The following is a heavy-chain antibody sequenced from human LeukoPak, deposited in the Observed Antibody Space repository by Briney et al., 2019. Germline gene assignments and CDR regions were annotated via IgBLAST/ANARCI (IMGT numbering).Heavy chain of an antibody. CDR3: ASRRLLSPYDY. CDR2: IYYSGNT. J-gene: IGHJ4*02. CDR1: GDSISTSNSY. V-gene: IGHV4-39*07. D-gene: IGHD2/OR15-2a*01. Sequence: SETLSLTCTVSGDSISTSNSYWGWIRQPPGKGLEWIGSIYYSGNTYYNASLKSRVTISVDTSKNQFSLKLSSVTAADTAVYYCASRRLLSPYDYWGQGTLVTVSS.